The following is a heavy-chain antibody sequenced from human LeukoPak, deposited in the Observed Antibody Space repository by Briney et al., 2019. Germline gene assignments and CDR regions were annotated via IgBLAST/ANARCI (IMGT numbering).Heavy chain of an antibody. V-gene: IGHV3-7*01. D-gene: IGHD3-22*01. J-gene: IGHJ4*02. CDR1: GFTFSSYW. CDR2: IKQDGSEK. CDR3: ARDGYYYDSSGYYLDFDY. Sequence: GGSLRLSCAASGFTFSSYWMSWVRQAPGKGLEWVANIKQDGSEKYYVDSVKGRFTISRDNAKNSLYLQMNSLRAEDTAVYYCARDGYYYDSSGYYLDFDYWGQGTLVTVSS.